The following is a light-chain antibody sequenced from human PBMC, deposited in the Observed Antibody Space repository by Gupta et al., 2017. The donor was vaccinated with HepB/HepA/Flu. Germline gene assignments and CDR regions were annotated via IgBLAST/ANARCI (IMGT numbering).Light chain of an antibody. CDR1: QDISNY. CDR3: QQDDNLLT. CDR2: DAS. V-gene: IGKV1-33*01. J-gene: IGKJ4*01. Sequence: DIQMTQSPSSLSASVGDRVTITCQASQDISNYLNWYQQKPGKAPKLLIYDASNLETGVPSRFSGSGSGTDFTFTSSSLQPEDIATYYWQQDDNLLTFGGGTKVEIK.